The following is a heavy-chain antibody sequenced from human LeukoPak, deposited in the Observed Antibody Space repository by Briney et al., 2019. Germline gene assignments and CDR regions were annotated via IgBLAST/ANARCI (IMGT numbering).Heavy chain of an antibody. D-gene: IGHD6-19*01. Sequence: GGSLRLSCAASGFTLGDYDIHWVRQAPGKGPEWVSSISSNSDTIAYAEPVKGRFTISRDNSKNTLYLQMNSLRAEDRAIYYCAKGPLIEVAGTTWDYWGQGTLVTVSS. CDR3: AKGPLIEVAGTTWDY. CDR2: ISSNSDTI. J-gene: IGHJ4*02. V-gene: IGHV3-9*01. CDR1: GFTLGDYD.